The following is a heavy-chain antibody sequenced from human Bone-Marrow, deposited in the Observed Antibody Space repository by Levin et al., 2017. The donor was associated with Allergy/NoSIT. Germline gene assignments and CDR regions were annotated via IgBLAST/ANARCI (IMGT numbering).Heavy chain of an antibody. CDR2: INHFGST. CDR3: ARARVGTWSYSGLDV. Sequence: MASETLSLTCGVNGESLSGFFWSCIRQSPGKGLEWIGEINHFGSTNYNPSLKSRVTISVDTSKNQFSLKLKSVTAADTAIYYCARARVGTWSYSGLDVWGPGTTVTVSS. J-gene: IGHJ6*02. V-gene: IGHV4-34*01. CDR1: GESLSGFF.